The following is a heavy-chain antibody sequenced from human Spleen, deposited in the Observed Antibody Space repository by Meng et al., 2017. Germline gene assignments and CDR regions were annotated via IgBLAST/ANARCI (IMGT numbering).Heavy chain of an antibody. CDR3: ATSFSGYAFDY. CDR1: AASISGYC. CDR2: IYYSGST. V-gene: IGHV4-59*01. Sequence: QARLQESGPGLLTPSETRSLTCTASAASISGYCWSWIRHPPGKGLEWIGYIYYSGSTNYNPSLKSRVTVLADTSKNHFSLRLSSVTAADTAVYYCATSFSGYAFDYWGQGALVTVSS. D-gene: IGHD5-12*01. J-gene: IGHJ4*02.